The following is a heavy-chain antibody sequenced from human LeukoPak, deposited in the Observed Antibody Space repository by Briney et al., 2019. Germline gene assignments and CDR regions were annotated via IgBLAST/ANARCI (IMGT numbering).Heavy chain of an antibody. V-gene: IGHV6-1*01. D-gene: IGHD3-22*01. CDR1: GDSVSSNIAA. CDR3: ATAYDLINWFDP. J-gene: IGHJ5*02. CDR2: TYYRSKRYN. Sequence: SQTPSLTCAISGDSVSSNIAAWNWIRQSPSRGLEWLGRTYYRSKRYNDYAVSVKSRITINPDTSKNQFSLQLNSVTPEDTAVYYCATAYDLINWFDPWGQGTLVTVSS.